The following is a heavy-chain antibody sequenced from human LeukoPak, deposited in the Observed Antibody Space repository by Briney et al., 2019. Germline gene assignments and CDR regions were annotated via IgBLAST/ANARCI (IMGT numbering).Heavy chain of an antibody. J-gene: IGHJ4*02. CDR1: GYSISSGYY. CDR2: IYHSGST. CDR3: ASCIAAAGDFDY. Sequence: ETLSLTCTVSGYSISSGYYWGWIRQPPGKGLEWIGSIYHSGSTYYNPSLKSRVTISVDTSKNQFSLKLSSVTAADTAVYYCASCIAAAGDFDYWGQGTLVTVSS. D-gene: IGHD6-13*01. V-gene: IGHV4-38-2*02.